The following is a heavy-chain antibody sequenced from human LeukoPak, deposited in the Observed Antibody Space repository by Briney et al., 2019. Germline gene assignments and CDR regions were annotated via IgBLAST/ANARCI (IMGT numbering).Heavy chain of an antibody. CDR1: GGSISSGDYY. D-gene: IGHD2-15*01. CDR3: ARSTGGWWSVATTAYYFDY. CDR2: IYYSGST. J-gene: IGHJ4*02. Sequence: PSQTLSLTCTVSGGSISSGDYYWSWIRQPPGKGLEWLGYIYYSGSTYYNPSLKSRVTISVDTSKNQFSLKLSSVTAADTAVYYCARSTGGWWSVATTAYYFDYWGQGTLVTVSS. V-gene: IGHV4-30-4*01.